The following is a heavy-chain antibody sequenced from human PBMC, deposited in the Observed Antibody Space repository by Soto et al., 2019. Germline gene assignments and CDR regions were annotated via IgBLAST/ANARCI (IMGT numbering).Heavy chain of an antibody. CDR2: IYYSGST. V-gene: IGHV4-31*03. J-gene: IGHJ4*02. CDR3: ARQLSTTIAPLPFDY. Sequence: SETLSLTCTVSGGSISSGGYYCSWIRQHPGKGLEWIGYIYYSGSTYYNPSLKSRVSISVDTSKNQFSLKLSSVTAADTAVYYCARQLSTTIAPLPFDYWGQGTLVTVSS. CDR1: GGSISSGGYY. D-gene: IGHD1-1*01.